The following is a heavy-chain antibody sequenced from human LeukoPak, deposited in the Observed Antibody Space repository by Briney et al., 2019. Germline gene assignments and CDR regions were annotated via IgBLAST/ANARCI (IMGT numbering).Heavy chain of an antibody. V-gene: IGHV4-31*03. J-gene: IGHJ2*01. CDR3: ARDLGTTDSRRHWYFDL. D-gene: IGHD4-11*01. CDR2: IYHSGSP. Sequence: PSETLSLTCTVSGDSLGSGDYYGNWIRQHPEKGLEWIGYIYHSGSPYYNPSLKSRTSISIDTSKNQVSLKLASVTVADTAVYFCARDLGTTDSRRHWYFDLWGLGTLVTVSS. CDR1: GDSLGSGDYY.